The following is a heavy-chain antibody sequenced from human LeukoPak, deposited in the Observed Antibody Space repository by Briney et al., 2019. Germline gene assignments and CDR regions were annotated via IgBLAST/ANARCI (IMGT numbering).Heavy chain of an antibody. CDR2: MNPNSSGT. CDR1: VYTFTDYY. CDR3: AREAPIVVPRNGLDI. V-gene: IGHV1-2*02. Sequence: ASVKVSCKASVYTFTDYYVHWVRQAPGQGLEWVGWMNPNSSGTTYAKQFQGSVTTSRDTSFSTAPMELSRLRSADSAVYYCAREAPIVVPRNGLDIWGQGTMVTVFS. D-gene: IGHD4-23*01. J-gene: IGHJ3*02.